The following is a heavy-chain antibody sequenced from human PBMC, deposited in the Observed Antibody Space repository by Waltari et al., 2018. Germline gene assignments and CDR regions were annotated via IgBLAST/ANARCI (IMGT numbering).Heavy chain of an antibody. V-gene: IGHV3-23*01. Sequence: EVQLLESGGGLVQPGGSLRLSCAASGFTFGNSALSWVRQVPGNGLKWISGITGSSSSTYYADSVKGRFTISRDNSKNTLYLQMNSLRVEDTAVYFCAKVEGGIVTRYYALDIWGQGTMVTVSS. CDR3: AKVEGGIVTRYYALDI. D-gene: IGHD3-16*02. CDR2: ITGSSSST. J-gene: IGHJ3*02. CDR1: GFTFGNSA.